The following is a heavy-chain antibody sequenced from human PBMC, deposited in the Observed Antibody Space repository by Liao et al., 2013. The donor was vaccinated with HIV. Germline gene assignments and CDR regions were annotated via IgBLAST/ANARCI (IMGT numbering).Heavy chain of an antibody. J-gene: IGHJ5*02. CDR1: GVSISSAY. D-gene: IGHD3-3*01. V-gene: IGHV4-59*01. CDR2: IFYDGQT. CDR3: AGFTFTSFWSGLYNA. Sequence: QVQLRESGPGLVKPSETLSLTCTVSGVSISSAYWSWIRQSPGKRLEWIGYIFYDGQTDYNPSLKSRVSISLDRAKSQFSLKVTSVKVADTAVYYCAGFTFTSFWSGLYNAWGQGALVTVSS.